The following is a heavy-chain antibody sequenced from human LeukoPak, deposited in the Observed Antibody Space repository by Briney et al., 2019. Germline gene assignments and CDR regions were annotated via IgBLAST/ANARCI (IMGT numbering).Heavy chain of an antibody. CDR3: ARGRAAAGTGEDY. J-gene: IGHJ4*02. CDR2: INHSGST. D-gene: IGHD6-13*01. Sequence: KPSETLSLTCAVYGGSFSGYYWSWIRQPPGKGLEWIGEINHSGSTNYNPSHKSRVTISVDTSKNQFSLKLSSVTAADTAVYYCARGRAAAGTGEDYWGQGTLDRVSS. CDR1: GGSFSGYY. V-gene: IGHV4-34*01.